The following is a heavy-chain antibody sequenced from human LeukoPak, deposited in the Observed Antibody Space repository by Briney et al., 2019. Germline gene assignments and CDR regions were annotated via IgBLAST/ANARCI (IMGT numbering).Heavy chain of an antibody. J-gene: IGHJ4*02. CDR2: ITSGGNT. D-gene: IGHD6-6*01. CDR1: GLTVSSSS. CDR3: ARASYSSWTFFEY. V-gene: IGHV3-53*01. Sequence: GGSLRLSCAASGLTVSSSSLSWVRQAPGKGLEWVSLITSGGNTHYADSVRGRFTVSRDNSKNTLFLQMNSLRADDTAVYYCARASYSSWTFFEYWGQGTLVTVSS.